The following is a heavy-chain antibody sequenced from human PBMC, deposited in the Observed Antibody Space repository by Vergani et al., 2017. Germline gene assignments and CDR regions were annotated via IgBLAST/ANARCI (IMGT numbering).Heavy chain of an antibody. D-gene: IGHD3-10*01. V-gene: IGHV4-34*01. CDR1: GGSFSGYY. CDR3: ARGRRGMYRRLGGYEMDV. CDR2: ISHSGST. Sequence: QVQLQQWGAGLLKPSETLSLTCAVYGGSFSGYYWSWIRQPPGKGLEWIGEISHSGSTNYNPSLKSRVTISVDTSKNQFSLKLSSVTAADTAVYYCARGRRGMYRRLGGYEMDVWGKGTTVTVSS. J-gene: IGHJ6*04.